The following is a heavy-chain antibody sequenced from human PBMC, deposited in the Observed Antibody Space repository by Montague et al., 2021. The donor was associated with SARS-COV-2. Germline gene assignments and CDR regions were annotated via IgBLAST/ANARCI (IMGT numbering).Heavy chain of an antibody. CDR2: ISYDGSNK. CDR1: GFTFSSYA. CDR3: ARVEGGGYDLPDY. Sequence: SLRLSCAASGFTFSSYAMHWVRQAPGKGLEWVAVISYDGSNKYYADSVKGRFTISRDNSKNTLYLQMNSLRAEDTAVYYCARVEGGGYDLPDYWGQGTLVTVSS. J-gene: IGHJ4*02. V-gene: IGHV3-30-3*01. D-gene: IGHD5-12*01.